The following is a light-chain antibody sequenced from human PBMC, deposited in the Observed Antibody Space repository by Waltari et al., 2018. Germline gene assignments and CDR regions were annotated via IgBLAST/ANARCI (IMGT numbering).Light chain of an antibody. CDR3: SSYTTSSTVYV. J-gene: IGLJ1*01. CDR1: SSDVGTYDY. CDR2: DVT. V-gene: IGLV2-14*03. Sequence: QSALTQPPSVSGSPGQSITISCTGTSSDVGTYDYFSWYQQHPGKAPKLMIYDVTKRPSGIANRFSGSKSGNTASLTISGLQAEDEADYYCSSYTTSSTVYVFGTGTKVTVL.